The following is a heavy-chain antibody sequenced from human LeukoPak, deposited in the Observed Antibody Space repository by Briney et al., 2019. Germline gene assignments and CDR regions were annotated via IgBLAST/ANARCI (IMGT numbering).Heavy chain of an antibody. CDR2: ISSSSSYI. V-gene: IGHV3-21*01. J-gene: IGHJ3*02. CDR3: ARDLSWVTTSLGAFDI. D-gene: IGHD4-17*01. CDR1: GFTFSSYS. Sequence: TGGSLRLSXAASGFTFSSYSMNWVRQAPGKGLEWVSSISSSSSYIYYADSVKGRFTISRDNAKNSLYLQMNSLRAEDTAVYYCARDLSWVTTSLGAFDIWGQGTMVTVSS.